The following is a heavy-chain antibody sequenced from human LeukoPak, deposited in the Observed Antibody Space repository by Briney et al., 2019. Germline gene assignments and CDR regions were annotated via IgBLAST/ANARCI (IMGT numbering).Heavy chain of an antibody. CDR3: ARGREYDFWSGYPRSGAFDI. V-gene: IGHV4-34*01. J-gene: IGHJ3*02. CDR2: INHSGST. Sequence: PSETLSLTCAVYGGSFSGYYWSWIRQPPGKGLEWIGEINHSGSTNYNPSLKSRVTISVDTSKNQFSLKLSSVTAADTAVYYCARGREYDFWSGYPRSGAFDIWGQGTMVTVSS. D-gene: IGHD3-3*01. CDR1: GGSFSGYY.